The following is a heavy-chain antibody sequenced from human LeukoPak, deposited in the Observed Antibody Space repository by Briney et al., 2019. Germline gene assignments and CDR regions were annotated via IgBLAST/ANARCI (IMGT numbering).Heavy chain of an antibody. V-gene: IGHV1-69*04. CDR3: PAHDGIRDDS. CDR2: IIPIVNVT. D-gene: IGHD3-16*01. CDR1: GGTLSSYV. Sequence: SVTVSCKASGGTLSSYVFSWVRQAPGQTLEWMGRIIPIVNVTDYAQKFQGRVTITADKSTSTAFMKLSSLRSEDTAVYYFPAHDGIRDDSWGQGTLVTVSS. J-gene: IGHJ5*02.